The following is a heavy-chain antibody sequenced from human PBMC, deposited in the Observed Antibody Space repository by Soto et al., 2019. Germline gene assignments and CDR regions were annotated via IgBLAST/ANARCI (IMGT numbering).Heavy chain of an antibody. D-gene: IGHD1-1*01. Sequence: GESVKSSGKGSGYRFTIYCIGWVLQMPGKGPEWMGTIYPGDSDTRYSPSFQGQVTISADKSTTTAYLQWSGLKASDTAMYYCARRYNAYYFDYWGQGISVTVSS. CDR3: ARRYNAYYFDY. J-gene: IGHJ4*02. CDR1: GYRFTIYC. V-gene: IGHV5-51*01. CDR2: IYPGDSDT.